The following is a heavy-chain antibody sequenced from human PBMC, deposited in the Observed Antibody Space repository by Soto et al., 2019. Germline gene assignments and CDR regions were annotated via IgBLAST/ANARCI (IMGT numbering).Heavy chain of an antibody. V-gene: IGHV4-34*01. D-gene: IGHD2-15*01. J-gene: IGHJ6*02. CDR2: INHGGTT. CDR3: AKGLEVGVLYYGMNV. Sequence: SETLSLTCAVSGGSFRGYNWNWIRQSPGKGLEWIGEINHGGTTNYNPSLNSRVIISVDTSKNQFSLKLNSVSAADTAVFYCAKGLEVGVLYYGMNVWGQGTTVTVSS. CDR1: GGSFRGYN.